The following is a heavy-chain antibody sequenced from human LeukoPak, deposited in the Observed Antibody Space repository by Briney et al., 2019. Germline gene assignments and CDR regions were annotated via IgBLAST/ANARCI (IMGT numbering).Heavy chain of an antibody. V-gene: IGHV4-59*12. Sequence: SETLSLTCTVSGGSISSYYWSWIRQPPGKGLEWIGYIYYSGTTNYNPSLKSRVTISVDTSKNQFSLKLSSVTAADTAVYYCAREARQVYYYYGMDVWAQGTTVTVSS. J-gene: IGHJ6*02. CDR1: GGSISSYY. CDR2: IYYSGTT. CDR3: AREARQVYYYYGMDV.